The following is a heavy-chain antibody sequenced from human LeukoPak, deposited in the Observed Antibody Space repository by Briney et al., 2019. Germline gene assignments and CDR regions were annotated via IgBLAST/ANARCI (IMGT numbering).Heavy chain of an antibody. D-gene: IGHD4-23*01. V-gene: IGHV3-23*01. Sequence: GESLRLSCAASGFPLSNYAMTWVRQAPGKGLERVSGISGSGGSTYYADSVKGRFTISRDNSKNTLYLQMNSLRAEDTAVYYCAKFPSGKGYWGQGTLVTVSS. J-gene: IGHJ4*02. CDR2: ISGSGGST. CDR3: AKFPSGKGY. CDR1: GFPLSNYA.